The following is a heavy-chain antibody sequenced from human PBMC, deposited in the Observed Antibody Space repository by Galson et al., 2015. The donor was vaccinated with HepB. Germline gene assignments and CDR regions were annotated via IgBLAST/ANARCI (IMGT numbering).Heavy chain of an antibody. J-gene: IGHJ2*01. CDR2: LSSDGSAT. Sequence: SLRLSCAASGLTFSSYWMHWVRQAPGKGLVWVSRLSSDGSATTYADSVKGRFTISRDNAKNTLYLHMDSLRAEDTAVYYCARACGGNSDWHFDLWGRGTLVTVSS. CDR1: GLTFSSYW. CDR3: ARACGGNSDWHFDL. V-gene: IGHV3-74*01. D-gene: IGHD4-23*01.